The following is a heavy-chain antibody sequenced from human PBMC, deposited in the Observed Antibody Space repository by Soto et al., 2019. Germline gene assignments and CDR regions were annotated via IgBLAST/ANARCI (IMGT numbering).Heavy chain of an antibody. CDR3: AKDPLARGWFGP. CDR1: GFTFSSNA. CDR2: ISAGGNT. J-gene: IGHJ5*02. Sequence: EVQLLESGGGLVQPGGSLRLSCAASGFTFSSNAMTWVRQAQGKGLDWVSGISAGGNTYYADSAKGRFTISRDYSKNTRYLRLNSLRADDTTVYCCAKDPLARGWFGPWAQGNLFTFCS. V-gene: IGHV3-23*01.